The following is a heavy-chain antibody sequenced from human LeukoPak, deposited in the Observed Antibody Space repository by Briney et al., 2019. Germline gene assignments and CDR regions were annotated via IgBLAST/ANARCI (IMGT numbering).Heavy chain of an antibody. CDR3: ARHPFSTSSIDY. CDR1: GDSISSSY. V-gene: IGHV4-4*07. Sequence: NPSETLSLTCTVSGDSISSSYWSWIRQPAGKGLEWIGRMYSSGTIKYNPSLKSRVTMSVDTSKNQFSLKLNSVTATDTAVYYCARHPFSTSSIDYWGPGTLVTVSS. J-gene: IGHJ4*02. D-gene: IGHD6-6*01. CDR2: MYSSGTI.